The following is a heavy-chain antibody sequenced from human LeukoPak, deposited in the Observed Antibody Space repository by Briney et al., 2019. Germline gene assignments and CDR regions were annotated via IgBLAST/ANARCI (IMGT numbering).Heavy chain of an antibody. CDR2: ISAYNGNT. D-gene: IGHD6-19*01. CDR3: AGSSSYSSGWYMIDY. CDR1: GYTFTSYG. J-gene: IGHJ4*02. V-gene: IGHV1-18*01. Sequence: ASVKVSCKASGYTFTSYGISWGRQAPGQGLEWMGWISAYNGNTNDAQKLQGRVTMTTDTSTSTAYMELRRLRSDDTAVYYCAGSSSYSSGWYMIDYWGQGTLVTVSS.